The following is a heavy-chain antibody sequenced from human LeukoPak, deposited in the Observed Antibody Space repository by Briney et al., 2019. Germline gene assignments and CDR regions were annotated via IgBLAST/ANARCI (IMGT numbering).Heavy chain of an antibody. D-gene: IGHD3-22*01. CDR2: ISGSGGST. Sequence: GGSLRLSCAASGFTFSSYAMSWVRQAPGKGLGWVSAISGSGGSTYYADSVKGRFTISRDNSKNTLYLQMNSLRAEDTAVYYCAKGDYYDSSGYYEWGQGTLVTVSS. V-gene: IGHV3-23*01. J-gene: IGHJ4*02. CDR3: AKGDYYDSSGYYE. CDR1: GFTFSSYA.